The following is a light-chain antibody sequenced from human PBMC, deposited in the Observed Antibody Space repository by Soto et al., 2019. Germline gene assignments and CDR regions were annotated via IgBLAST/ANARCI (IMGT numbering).Light chain of an antibody. V-gene: IGKV3-20*01. CDR2: DAS. CDR3: QQYGTSPT. CDR1: QSVPTY. J-gene: IGKJ1*01. Sequence: EIGMTQSPATLSVPPGERPTRSCRASQSVPTYLAWYQQKPGQAPRLLIYDASSRAIGIPARFSGSGSGSDFTLTISSLEPEDFAVYYCQQYGTSPTFGQGTKVDIK.